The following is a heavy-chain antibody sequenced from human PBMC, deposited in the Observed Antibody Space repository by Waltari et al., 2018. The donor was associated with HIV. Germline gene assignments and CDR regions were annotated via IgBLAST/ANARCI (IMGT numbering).Heavy chain of an antibody. CDR2: SSGGSSYM. J-gene: IGHJ4*02. CDR3: ARDPSPGWL. V-gene: IGHV3-21*01. Sequence: EVQLVESGGGLVKPGGSLRLSCAASGFTFSSYSMHWVRQAQGKGLGWFSSSSGGSSYMYDADSMKGRFTISRDNAKNSLYLQMNSLRAEDTALYYCARDPSPGWLGGQGTLVTVSS. CDR1: GFTFSSYS. D-gene: IGHD3-9*01.